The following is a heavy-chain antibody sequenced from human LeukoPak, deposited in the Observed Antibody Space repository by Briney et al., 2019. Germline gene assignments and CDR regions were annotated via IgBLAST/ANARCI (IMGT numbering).Heavy chain of an antibody. D-gene: IGHD6-13*01. CDR2: INQGGSEK. CDR1: GFTFSSYW. J-gene: IGHJ4*02. V-gene: IGHV3-7*05. CDR3: ADLRYSSSWHWIH. Sequence: PGGSLRLSCAASGFTFSSYWMSWVRQAPGKGLEWVANINQGGSEKYYVDSVKGRFTISRDNAKNSVYLQMNSLRAEDTAVYYCADLRYSSSWHWIHWGQGTLVTVSS.